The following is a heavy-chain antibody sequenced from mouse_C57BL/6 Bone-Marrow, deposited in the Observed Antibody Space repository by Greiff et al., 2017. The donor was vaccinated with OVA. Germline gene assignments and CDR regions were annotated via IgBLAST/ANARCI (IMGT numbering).Heavy chain of an antibody. CDR3: ARDEAGYYVEYAMDY. Sequence: EVMLVESGGGLVKPGGSLKLSCAASGFTFSSYAMSWVRQTPEKRLEWVATISAGGSYTDYPDNVKGRFTISRDNATNNLYLQMSHLKSEDTAMCYCARDEAGYYVEYAMDYWGQGTSVTVSA. CDR1: GFTFSSYA. D-gene: IGHD2-3*01. V-gene: IGHV5-4*01. J-gene: IGHJ4*01. CDR2: ISAGGSYT.